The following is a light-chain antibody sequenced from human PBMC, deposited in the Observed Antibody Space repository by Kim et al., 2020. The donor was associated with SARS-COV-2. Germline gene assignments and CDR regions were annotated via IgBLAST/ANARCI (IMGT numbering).Light chain of an antibody. J-gene: IGKJ4*01. CDR2: DAS. Sequence: EIVLTQSPATLSLSPGDRATLSCRASQSVSSYLAWYQHKPGQAPRLLIYDASTRATGIPGRFSGSGSATDFTLTISSLEPEDFAVYYCQQRGNWPPLTFGGGTKAEIK. V-gene: IGKV3-11*01. CDR1: QSVSSY. CDR3: QQRGNWPPLT.